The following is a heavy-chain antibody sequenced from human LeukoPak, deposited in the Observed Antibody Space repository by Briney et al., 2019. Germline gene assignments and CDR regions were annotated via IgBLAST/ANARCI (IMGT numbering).Heavy chain of an antibody. V-gene: IGHV4-34*01. Sequence: SETLSLTCAVYGGSFSGYYWSWIRQPPGKGLEWIGEINHSGSTNYNPSLKSRVTISVDTSKNQFSLKLSSVTAADTAVYYCARVGGKRYNWFDPWGQGTLVTVSS. J-gene: IGHJ5*02. CDR3: ARVGGKRYNWFDP. CDR1: GGSFSGYY. CDR2: INHSGST. D-gene: IGHD1-26*01.